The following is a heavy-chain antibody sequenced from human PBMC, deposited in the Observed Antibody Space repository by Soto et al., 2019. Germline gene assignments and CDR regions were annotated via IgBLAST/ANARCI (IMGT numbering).Heavy chain of an antibody. V-gene: IGHV1-69*01. CDR2: IIPMFGTP. D-gene: IGHD4-17*01. CDR3: ARSRNVAEFNDYGGNYHGFDI. J-gene: IGHJ3*02. Sequence: QVQLEQSGAEVKKAGSSVKVSCKAFGGSVNSHAISWMRQAPGQGLEWMGGIIPMFGTPTYAQRFQAGVTISADESTSTVYLDLSSLRSEDTAMYYCARSRNVAEFNDYGGNYHGFDIWGQGTMVTVSS. CDR1: GGSVNSHA.